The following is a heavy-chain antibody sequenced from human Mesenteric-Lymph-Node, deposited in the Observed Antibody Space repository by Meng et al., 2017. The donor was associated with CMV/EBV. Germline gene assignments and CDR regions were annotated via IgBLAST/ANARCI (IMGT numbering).Heavy chain of an antibody. CDR1: GGSFSGYY. D-gene: IGHD2-2*01. J-gene: IGHJ6*02. V-gene: IGHV4-34*10. Sequence: SETLSLTCAVYGGSFSGYYWSWVRQPPGKGLEWIGEINHSGSTNYNPSLKSRIIMSVDTSKNQFSLKLRSVTAADTAVYYWTRYCNSTSCHNYYYDGMDVWGQGTTVTVSS. CDR2: INHSGST. CDR3: TRYCNSTSCHNYYYDGMDV.